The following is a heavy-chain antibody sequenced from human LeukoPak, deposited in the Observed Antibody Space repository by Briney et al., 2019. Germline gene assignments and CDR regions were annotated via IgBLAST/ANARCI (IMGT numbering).Heavy chain of an antibody. V-gene: IGHV3-23*01. CDR1: GFTFSSYA. CDR3: AKFTRTLVRGALVN. D-gene: IGHD3-10*01. J-gene: IGHJ4*02. CDR2: ISNSDGKT. Sequence: GGSLRLSCAASGFTFSSYAMSWVRQAPGKGLEWVSTISNSDGKTYYADSVKGRFTISRDDSKNTLYLQMNSLRAEDTAVYYCAKFTRTLVRGALVNWGQGTLVTVSS.